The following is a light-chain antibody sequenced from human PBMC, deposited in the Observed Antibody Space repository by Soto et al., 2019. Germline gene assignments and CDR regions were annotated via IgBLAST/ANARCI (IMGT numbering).Light chain of an antibody. CDR2: DAS. Sequence: DIQMTQSPSSLSASVGDRVTITCQASQDISNYVNWYQQKPGKAPKLLIYDASNLETGVPSRFSGSGSGTDFTFTISSLQPEDIATYYCQQYDNLPPLTVGGGTKVEIK. V-gene: IGKV1-33*01. CDR3: QQYDNLPPLT. J-gene: IGKJ4*01. CDR1: QDISNY.